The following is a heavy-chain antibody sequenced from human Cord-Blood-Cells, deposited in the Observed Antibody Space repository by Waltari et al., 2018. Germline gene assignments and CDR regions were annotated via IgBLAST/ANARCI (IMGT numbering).Heavy chain of an antibody. V-gene: IGHV1-18*01. CDR1: GYTFTSYG. CDR3: ARIRESNYDILTGYDY. CDR2: ISAYNGNT. Sequence: QVQLVQSGAEVKKPGASVKVSCKASGYTFTSYGISWVRQAPGQGLEWMGWISAYNGNTNYAQKPQGRVTMTTDTSTSTAYMALRSLRSDDTAVYYCARIRESNYDILTGYDYWGQGTRVTVSS. D-gene: IGHD3-9*01. J-gene: IGHJ4*02.